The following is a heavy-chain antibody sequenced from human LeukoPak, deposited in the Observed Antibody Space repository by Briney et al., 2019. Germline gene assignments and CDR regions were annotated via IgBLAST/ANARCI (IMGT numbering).Heavy chain of an antibody. CDR2: IIPILGIA. V-gene: IGHV1-69*04. J-gene: IGHJ4*02. D-gene: IGHD5-24*01. Sequence: SVKVSCKASGGTFSSYAISWVRQAPGQGLEWMGRIIPILGIANYAQKFQGRVTITADKSTSTAYMELSSLRSEDTAVYYCATQKRWLQSPFDYWGQGTLVTVSS. CDR3: ATQKRWLQSPFDY. CDR1: GGTFSSYA.